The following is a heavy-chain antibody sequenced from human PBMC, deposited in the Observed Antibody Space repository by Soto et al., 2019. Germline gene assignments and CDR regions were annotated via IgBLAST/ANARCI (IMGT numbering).Heavy chain of an antibody. J-gene: IGHJ4*02. CDR2: ISWNSGSS. CDR3: VRDTSSGWHLKDH. CDR1: GFTFDDHG. D-gene: IGHD3-9*01. Sequence: EVDLVESGGGWAQPGRSLRLSSVASGFTFDDHGMHWVRQIPGRGLEWVSGISWNSGSSGYAESVKGRFTIFRDNAKNALYLEMNSLRQEDTALYYCVRDTSSGWHLKDHWGQGVQVSVSS. V-gene: IGHV3-9*01.